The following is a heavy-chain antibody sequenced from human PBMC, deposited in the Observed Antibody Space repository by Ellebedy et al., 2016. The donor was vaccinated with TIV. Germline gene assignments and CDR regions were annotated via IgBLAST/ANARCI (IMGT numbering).Heavy chain of an antibody. CDR1: GFTFSNYA. D-gene: IGHD3-10*01. Sequence: PGGSLRLSCEASGFTFSNYAMCWVRQAPGMGLEWVSTINGYTTYYADSVRGRLTISRDNSRNTLYLQINSLRAEDTAMDYCARDPGGGWPAFDIWGQGTMVTVSS. CDR3: ARDPGGGWPAFDI. V-gene: IGHV3-23*01. J-gene: IGHJ3*02. CDR2: INGYTT.